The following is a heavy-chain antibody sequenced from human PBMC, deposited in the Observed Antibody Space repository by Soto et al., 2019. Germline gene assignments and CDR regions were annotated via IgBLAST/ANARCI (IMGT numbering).Heavy chain of an antibody. V-gene: IGHV1-69*02. D-gene: IGHD1-1*01. Sequence: GASVKVSCKASGAAFSSYTISWVRQAPGQGLEWMGRIIPALGVADYAQNVQGRVTITADKSTSTAYMELSSMRSGDMAVYYSAAEKYNTTSAMDVWGQGTTVTSP. CDR1: GAAFSSYT. CDR3: AAEKYNTTSAMDV. J-gene: IGHJ6*02. CDR2: IIPALGVA.